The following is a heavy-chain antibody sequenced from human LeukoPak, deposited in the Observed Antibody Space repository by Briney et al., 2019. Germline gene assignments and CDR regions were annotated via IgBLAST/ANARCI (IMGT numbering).Heavy chain of an antibody. D-gene: IGHD2-15*01. CDR3: ARGYCSGGSCYSMEGSWFDP. V-gene: IGHV4-59*01. J-gene: IGHJ5*02. CDR2: IYYSGST. Sequence: SETLSLTCTVSGGSISSYYWSWIRQPPGKGLEWVGYIYYSGSTKNNPSLKRRVTITVEKYKNKFSLTLSSVTAADTAVYYCARGYCSGGSCYSMEGSWFDPWGQGTLVTVSS. CDR1: GGSISSYY.